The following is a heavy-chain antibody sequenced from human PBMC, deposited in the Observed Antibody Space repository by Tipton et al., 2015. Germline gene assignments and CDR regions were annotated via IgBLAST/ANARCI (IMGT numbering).Heavy chain of an antibody. V-gene: IGHV3-23*01. CDR1: GFTFSTNA. Sequence: SLRLSCAASGFTFSTNAMSCVRQAPGKGLERVAAIGGSGGPTYYADSVKGRFTFSRDDSKNTLYLQMTSLGAEDTAVYFCVKGAWLEYWGQGTLVTVSS. CDR2: IGGSGGPT. CDR3: VKGAWLEY. D-gene: IGHD2-21*01. J-gene: IGHJ4*02.